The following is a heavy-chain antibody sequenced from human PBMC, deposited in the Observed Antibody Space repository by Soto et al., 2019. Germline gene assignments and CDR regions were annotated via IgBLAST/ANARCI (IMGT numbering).Heavy chain of an antibody. CDR2: TYYRSKWYN. V-gene: IGHV6-1*01. CDR3: ARVGSSWMRFDP. Sequence: SQTLSLTCAISGDSVSSNSASWNWIRQSPSRGLEWLGRTYYRSKWYNDYAVSVKSRITINPDTSKNQFSLQLNSVTPEDTAVDYWARVGSSWMRFDPWGQGTLVTVSS. J-gene: IGHJ5*02. CDR1: GDSVSSNSAS. D-gene: IGHD6-13*01.